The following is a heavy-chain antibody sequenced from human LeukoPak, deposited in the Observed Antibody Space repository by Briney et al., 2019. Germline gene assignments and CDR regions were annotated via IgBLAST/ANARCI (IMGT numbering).Heavy chain of an antibody. D-gene: IGHD1-1*01. Sequence: GGSLRLSCAASGFTFSSYSMNWVRQAPGKGLEWVSSISGSGGRIDYADSVKGRFTISRDNSKNTLSLQMNSLTAEDTAVYYCAKNPRLEGWIYFDSWGQGILVTVSS. CDR1: GFTFSSYS. J-gene: IGHJ4*02. CDR2: ISGSGGRI. CDR3: AKNPRLEGWIYFDS. V-gene: IGHV3-23*01.